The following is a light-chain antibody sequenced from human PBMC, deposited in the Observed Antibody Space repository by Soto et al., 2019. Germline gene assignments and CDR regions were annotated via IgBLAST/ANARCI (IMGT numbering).Light chain of an antibody. CDR3: QQYHSYCT. Sequence: DIQMTQSPSTLSASVGDRVTITCRASQSISSWLAWYQQKPGKAPKLLIYQVSNLESGVPSRFSGSGSGTEFTLTISSLQPDDFATYYCQQYHSYCTFGQGTKVEIK. J-gene: IGKJ1*01. V-gene: IGKV1-5*03. CDR1: QSISSW. CDR2: QVS.